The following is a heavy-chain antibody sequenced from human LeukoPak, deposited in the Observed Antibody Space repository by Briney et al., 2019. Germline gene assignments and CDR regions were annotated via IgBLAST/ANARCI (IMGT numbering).Heavy chain of an antibody. J-gene: IGHJ6*04. CDR2: INAYNSNT. Sequence: ASVKVSCKASGYTFTNYGLTWVRQPPGQGLEWMGWINAYNSNTHYAQKFQGRVTMTTDTSTSTVYMELRSLRSDDTAIYYCARTDYDILTGARMDVWGKGTTVTVSS. CDR1: GYTFTNYG. D-gene: IGHD3-9*01. V-gene: IGHV1-18*04. CDR3: ARTDYDILTGARMDV.